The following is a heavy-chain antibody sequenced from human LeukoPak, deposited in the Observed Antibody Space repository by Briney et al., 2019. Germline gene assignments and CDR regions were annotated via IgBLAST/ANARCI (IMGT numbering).Heavy chain of an antibody. Sequence: SGTLSLTCAVSGGSISSSNWWSWVRQPPGKGLEWIGEIYLRGSATYNPSLKSRVTISVDESKNQFSLNLNSVTAADTAVYFCAKSGAYSLDYWGPGTLVTVSS. CDR1: GGSISSSNW. V-gene: IGHV4-4*02. CDR2: IYLRGSA. CDR3: AKSGAYSLDY. D-gene: IGHD4-17*01. J-gene: IGHJ4*02.